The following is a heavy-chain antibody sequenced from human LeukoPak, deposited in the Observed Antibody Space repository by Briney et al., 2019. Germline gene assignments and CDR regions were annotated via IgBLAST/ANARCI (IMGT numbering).Heavy chain of an antibody. J-gene: IGHJ4*02. CDR3: ANGWSPDY. CDR1: GFTFSSYS. CDR2: ISSSSSYI. V-gene: IGHV3-21*04. Sequence: GGSLRLSCAASGFTFSSYSMNWVRQAPGKGLEWVSSISSSSSYIYYADSVKGRFTIFRDNSKNTLYLQMNSLRAEDTAVYHCANGWSPDYWGRGTLVTVSS. D-gene: IGHD2-15*01.